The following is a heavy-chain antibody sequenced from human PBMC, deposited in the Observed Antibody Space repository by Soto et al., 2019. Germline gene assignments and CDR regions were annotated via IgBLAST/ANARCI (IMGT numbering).Heavy chain of an antibody. Sequence: GGSLRLSCAASGFNVKTTYMTWVRQAPGEGLEWVSVIHNSGATYYADSVKGRFTISKDNSKNTVYLQMSSLRAEDTAMYYCAREYSYSYPAWGQGTLVTVYS. J-gene: IGHJ1*01. CDR2: IHNSGAT. CDR1: GFNVKTTY. D-gene: IGHD2-21*01. V-gene: IGHV3-53*01. CDR3: AREYSYSYPA.